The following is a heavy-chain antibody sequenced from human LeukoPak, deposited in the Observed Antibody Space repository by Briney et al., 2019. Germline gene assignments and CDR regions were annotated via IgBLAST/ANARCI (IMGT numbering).Heavy chain of an antibody. CDR2: IYYSGST. J-gene: IGHJ3*02. D-gene: IGHD3-10*01. CDR3: ARHSDYYDAFDI. CDR1: GGSISSYY. Sequence: SETLSLTCTVSGGSISSYYWSWIRQPPGKGLEWIVYIYYSGSTNYNPSPKSRVTISVDTSKNQFSLKLSSVTAADTAVYYCARHSDYYDAFDIWGQGTMVTVSS. V-gene: IGHV4-59*08.